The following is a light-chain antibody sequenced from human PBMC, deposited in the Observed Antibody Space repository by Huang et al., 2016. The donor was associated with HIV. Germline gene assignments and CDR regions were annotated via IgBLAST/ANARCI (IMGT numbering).Light chain of an antibody. CDR2: DAS. Sequence: EIVMTQSPATLSVSPGGRATLSCRASQSVTSNLAWYQQKPGQTPRRLIYDASTRATGIPARFSGSGSGTEFTLTISSLQSEDFAVYYCQQYNNWPLTFGGGTKVEIK. CDR3: QQYNNWPLT. V-gene: IGKV3-15*01. CDR1: QSVTSN. J-gene: IGKJ4*01.